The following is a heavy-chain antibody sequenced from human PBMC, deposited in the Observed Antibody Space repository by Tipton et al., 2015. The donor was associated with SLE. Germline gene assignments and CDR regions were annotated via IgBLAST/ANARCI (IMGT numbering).Heavy chain of an antibody. CDR3: VVCSPSSCSYFDY. J-gene: IGHJ4*02. Sequence: TLSLTCTVSGGSITNYYWGWVRQPAGEGLEWIGRICCGGRTKYNPSLDSRVSLSVDASKDQFSLKLSSVTAADTAVYYCVVCSPSSCSYFDYWGQGRLVTVSS. D-gene: IGHD2-2*01. CDR2: ICCGGRT. V-gene: IGHV4-4*07. CDR1: GGSITNYY.